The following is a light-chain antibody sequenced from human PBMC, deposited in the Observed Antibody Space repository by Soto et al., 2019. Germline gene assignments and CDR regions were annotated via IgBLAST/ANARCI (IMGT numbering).Light chain of an antibody. CDR1: SGGVGGYKY. CDR3: SSYTIRTTWV. J-gene: IGLJ3*02. V-gene: IGLV2-14*01. CDR2: EVS. Sequence: QSALTQPPSASGSPGQSVTISCTGASGGVGGYKYVSWYQQHPGKAPKLMIYEVSNRPSGVSDRFSGSKSGNTASLTISGLQAEDEADYYCSSYTIRTTWVFGGGTKLTVL.